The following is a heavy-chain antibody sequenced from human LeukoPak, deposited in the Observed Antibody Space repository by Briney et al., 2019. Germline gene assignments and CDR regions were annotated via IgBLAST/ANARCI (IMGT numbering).Heavy chain of an antibody. D-gene: IGHD3-16*01. CDR3: ARGGKLHPQSPY. CDR1: GFTFSTYW. V-gene: IGHV3-7*01. J-gene: IGHJ4*02. Sequence: GGSLRLSCAASGFTFSTYWMSWVRQAPGKGLEWVANINQDGREKYYADSVKSRFTISRDNGKNSLYLQMNSLGAEDTAVYYCARGGKLHPQSPYWGQGTLVTVSS. CDR2: INQDGREK.